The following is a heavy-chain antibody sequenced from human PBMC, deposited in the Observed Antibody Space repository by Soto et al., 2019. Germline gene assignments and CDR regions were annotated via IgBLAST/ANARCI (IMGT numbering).Heavy chain of an antibody. CDR3: ARAIKGRRSITRGWFDP. Sequence: QVQLVQSGAEVKKPGASVKVSCKASGYTFTSYDINWVRQATGQGLEWMGWMNPNSGNTGYAQKFQGRVTMTRNTSISTAYMELSSLRSEDTAVYYCARAIKGRRSITRGWFDPWGQGTLVTVSS. D-gene: IGHD3-10*01. CDR2: MNPNSGNT. V-gene: IGHV1-8*01. J-gene: IGHJ5*02. CDR1: GYTFTSYD.